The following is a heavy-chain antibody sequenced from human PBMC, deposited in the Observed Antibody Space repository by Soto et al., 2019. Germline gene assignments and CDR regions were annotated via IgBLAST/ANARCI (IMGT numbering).Heavy chain of an antibody. CDR1: GFIVSSYY. V-gene: IGHV3-53*01. CDR3: AKSGGNGWFADAFDV. J-gene: IGHJ3*01. Sequence: GGSLRLSCAGSGFIVSSYYMSWVRQAPGKGLEWISVIYSGGSTYYADSVKGRFTISRDNSENTLYLQLNSLRAEDTAVYYCAKSGGNGWFADAFDVWGQGTMVPSPQ. D-gene: IGHD6-19*01. CDR2: IYSGGST.